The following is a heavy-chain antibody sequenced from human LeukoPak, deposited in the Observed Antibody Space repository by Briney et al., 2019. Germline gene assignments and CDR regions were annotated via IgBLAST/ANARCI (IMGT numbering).Heavy chain of an antibody. J-gene: IGHJ5*02. CDR1: GGSISSYY. D-gene: IGHD3-10*01. CDR2: IYYSGST. CDR3: ARDTGITRILPAFQFDP. Sequence: SETLSLTCTVSGGSISSYYWSWIRQPPGKGLEWVGYIYYSGSTNYNPSLKGRVTISVDTSKNQFSLKLSSVTAADTAVYYCARDTGITRILPAFQFDPWGQGTLVTVSS. V-gene: IGHV4-59*01.